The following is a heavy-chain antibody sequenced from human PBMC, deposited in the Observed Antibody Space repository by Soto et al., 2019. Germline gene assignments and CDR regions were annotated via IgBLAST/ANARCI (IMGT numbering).Heavy chain of an antibody. Sequence: EVQLVQSGAEVKKPGESLKISCKGSGYSFTSHWIGWVRQMPGKGLEWMGIIYPGDSDTRYSPSFQGQVTISADKSISTAYLQWSSLKASDTAMYYCARLESPVPAAERRIYFYYYMDVWGKGTTVTVSS. V-gene: IGHV5-51*03. J-gene: IGHJ6*03. CDR2: IYPGDSDT. CDR3: ARLESPVPAAERRIYFYYYMDV. CDR1: GYSFTSHW. D-gene: IGHD2-2*01.